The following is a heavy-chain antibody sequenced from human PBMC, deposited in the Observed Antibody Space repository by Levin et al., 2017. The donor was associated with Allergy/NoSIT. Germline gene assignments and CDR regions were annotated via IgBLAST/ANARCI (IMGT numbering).Heavy chain of an antibody. CDR2: IIPILGIA. D-gene: IGHD3-22*01. V-gene: IGHV1-69*04. Sequence: SVKVSCKASGGTFSSYTISWVRQAPGQGLEWMGRIIPILGIANYAQKFQGRVTITADKSTSTAYMELSSLRSEDTAVYYCARDRDYYDSSGLDYWGQGTLVTVSS. J-gene: IGHJ4*02. CDR3: ARDRDYYDSSGLDY. CDR1: GGTFSSYT.